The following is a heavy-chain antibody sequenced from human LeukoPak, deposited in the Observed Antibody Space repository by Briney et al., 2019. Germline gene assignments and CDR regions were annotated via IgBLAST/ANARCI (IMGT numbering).Heavy chain of an antibody. CDR3: ARDSGQLLSLDY. Sequence: SETLSLTCAVYGGSFSGYYWSWIRQPPGKGLEWIGEINHSRSTTYNPSLKSRVTISVDTSKNQFSLKLRSVTAADTAVYYCARDSGQLLSLDYWGQGTLVTVSS. CDR1: GGSFSGYY. V-gene: IGHV4-34*01. J-gene: IGHJ4*02. D-gene: IGHD2-2*01. CDR2: INHSRST.